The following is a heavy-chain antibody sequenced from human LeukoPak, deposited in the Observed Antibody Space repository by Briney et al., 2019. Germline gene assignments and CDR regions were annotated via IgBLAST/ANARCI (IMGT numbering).Heavy chain of an antibody. J-gene: IGHJ3*02. CDR2: IYYSGST. V-gene: IGHV4-59*01. D-gene: IGHD3-22*01. CDR1: GGSISSYY. Sequence: SETPSLTCTVSGGSISSYYWSWIRQPPGQGLEWIGYIYYSGSTNYNPSLKSRVTISVDTSKNQFSLKLSSVTAADTAVYYCAREIPYYYDSSGLTNAFDIWGQGTMVTVSS. CDR3: AREIPYYYDSSGLTNAFDI.